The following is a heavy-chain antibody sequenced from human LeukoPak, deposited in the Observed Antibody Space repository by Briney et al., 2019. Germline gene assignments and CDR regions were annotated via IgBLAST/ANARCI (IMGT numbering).Heavy chain of an antibody. D-gene: IGHD3-22*01. J-gene: IGHJ1*01. V-gene: IGHV3-23*01. CDR1: GFIFSSYS. Sequence: GGSLRLSCAASGFIFSSYSMSWVRQAPGKGLEWVSAISGSGGSTYYADSVKGRFTISRDNSKNTLFLQMNSLRAEDTAVYYCAKGDYYDSSGPEYFHHWGQGTLVTVSS. CDR2: ISGSGGST. CDR3: AKGDYYDSSGPEYFHH.